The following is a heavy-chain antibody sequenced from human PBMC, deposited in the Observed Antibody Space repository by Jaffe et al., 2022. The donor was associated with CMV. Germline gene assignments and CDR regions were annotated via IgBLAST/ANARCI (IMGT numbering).Heavy chain of an antibody. CDR1: GFTFSSYA. V-gene: IGHV3-64*01. Sequence: EVQLVESGGGLVQPGGSLRLSCAASGFTFSSYAMHWVRQAPGKGLEYVSAISSNGGSTYYANSVKGRFTISRDNSKNTLYLQMGSLRAEDMAVYYCARDQSSSGTDAFDIWGQGTMVTVSS. D-gene: IGHD6-19*01. CDR2: ISSNGGST. J-gene: IGHJ3*02. CDR3: ARDQSSSGTDAFDI.